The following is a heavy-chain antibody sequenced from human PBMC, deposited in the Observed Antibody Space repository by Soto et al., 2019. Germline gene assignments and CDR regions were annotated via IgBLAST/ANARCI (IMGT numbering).Heavy chain of an antibody. CDR3: ARYRISGSWSKFDY. CDR2: IYYNGST. J-gene: IGHJ4*02. D-gene: IGHD6-13*01. V-gene: IGHV4-31*03. Sequence: LSLTFSVSGLTISSASYYWSWIRQHPGKGLEWVGNIYYNGSTYYSPSLKSRVTVWFDTSKNQFSLRLTSVTAADTAVYYCARYRISGSWSKFDYWGQGTRVTVSS. CDR1: GLTISSASYY.